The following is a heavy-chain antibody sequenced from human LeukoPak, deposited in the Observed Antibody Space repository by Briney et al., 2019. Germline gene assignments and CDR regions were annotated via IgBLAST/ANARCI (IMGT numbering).Heavy chain of an antibody. CDR1: GYTFTTYD. V-gene: IGHV1-8*01. CDR3: ARGYYDTTGYYYRLDS. Sequence: GASVKVSCKASGYTFTTYDINWVREATGQGLEWMGWMNPYRGNTGYEQKFQGRVTMTGNTSISTAYMELSSLRSEDTAVYYCARGYYDTTGYYYRLDSWGQGTLVTVS. J-gene: IGHJ4*02. CDR2: MNPYRGNT. D-gene: IGHD3-22*01.